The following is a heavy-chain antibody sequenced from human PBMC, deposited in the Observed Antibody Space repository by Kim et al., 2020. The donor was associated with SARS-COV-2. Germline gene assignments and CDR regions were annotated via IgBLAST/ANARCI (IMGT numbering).Heavy chain of an antibody. D-gene: IGHD1-26*01. V-gene: IGHV3-48*03. CDR3: ARVGGSYYYYYYYGMDV. CDR1: GFTFSSYE. J-gene: IGHJ6*02. CDR2: ISSSGSTI. Sequence: GGSLRLSCAASGFTFSSYEMNWVRQAPGKGLEWVSYISSSGSTIYYADSVKGRFTISRDNAKNSLYLQMNSLRAEDTAVYYCARVGGSYYYYYYYGMDVWGQGTTVTVSS.